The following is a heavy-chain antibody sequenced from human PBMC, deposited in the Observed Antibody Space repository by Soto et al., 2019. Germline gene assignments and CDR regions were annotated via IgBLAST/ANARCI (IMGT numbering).Heavy chain of an antibody. V-gene: IGHV1-8*01. CDR1: GYTFTSYD. CDR2: MSPNSGNT. J-gene: IGHJ6*03. D-gene: IGHD3-3*01. Sequence: ASVKVSCKASGYTFTSYDINWVRQATGQGLEWMGWMSPNSGNTGYAQKFQGRVTMTRNTSISTAYMELSSLRSEDTAVYYCARGGYDFWSGPHPTVYYMDVWGKGTTVTVSS. CDR3: ARGGYDFWSGPHPTVYYMDV.